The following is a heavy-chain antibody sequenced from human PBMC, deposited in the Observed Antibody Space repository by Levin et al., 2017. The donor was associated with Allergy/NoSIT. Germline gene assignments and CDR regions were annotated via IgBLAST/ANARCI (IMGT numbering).Heavy chain of an antibody. CDR2: ISSSSSYI. CDR3: ARDGGHSSGDYGMDV. V-gene: IGHV3-21*01. Sequence: GGSLRLSCAASGFTFSSYSMNWVRQAPGKGLEWVSSISSSSSYIYYADSVKGRFTISRDNAKNSLYLQMNSLRAEDTAVYYCARDGGHSSGDYGMDVWGQGTTVTVSS. J-gene: IGHJ6*02. CDR1: GFTFSSYS. D-gene: IGHD6-19*01.